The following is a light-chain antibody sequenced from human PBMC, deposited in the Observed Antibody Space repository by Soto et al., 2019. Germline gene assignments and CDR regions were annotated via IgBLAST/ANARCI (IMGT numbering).Light chain of an antibody. V-gene: IGKV1-27*01. CDR2: AAS. Sequence: DIQMTQSPSSLSASVGDRVTITCRASQGISNSLAWYQQKPWKVPNLLIYAASTLQSGVPSRFSGSGSGTDFTLTISSLQHEDAATYYVQKDNSPPLTFGGGPKVEIK. CDR1: QGISNS. CDR3: QKDNSPPLT. J-gene: IGKJ4*01.